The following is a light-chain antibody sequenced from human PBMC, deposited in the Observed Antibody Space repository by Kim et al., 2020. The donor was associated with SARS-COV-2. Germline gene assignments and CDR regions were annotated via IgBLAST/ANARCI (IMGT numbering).Light chain of an antibody. CDR3: STWDDSVSGRV. J-gene: IGLJ3*02. CDR1: SSNIGSQL. CDR2: NTN. V-gene: IGLV1-47*02. Sequence: QRVTICCSGTSSNIGSQLMFWYQHLPGTAPKLLIYNTNQRPSGVPGRFSGSKSGTSASLAISGLRSEDEGDYYCSTWDDSVSGRVFGGGTQLTVL.